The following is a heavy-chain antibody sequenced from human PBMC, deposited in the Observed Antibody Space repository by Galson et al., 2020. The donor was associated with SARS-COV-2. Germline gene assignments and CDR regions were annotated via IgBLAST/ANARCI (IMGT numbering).Heavy chain of an antibody. Sequence: GGSLRLSCAASGFTFTYYAMSWVRQAPGKGLEWVSAISDSGTTRYYADSVEGRFTISRDNSKNTLDLQMNSLRAEDTAIYYCAKGPWERYYFGSGGVYFDYWGQGTLVTVSS. V-gene: IGHV3-23*01. CDR1: GFTFTYYA. CDR2: ISDSGTTR. D-gene: IGHD3-10*01. J-gene: IGHJ4*02. CDR3: AKGPWERYYFGSGGVYFDY.